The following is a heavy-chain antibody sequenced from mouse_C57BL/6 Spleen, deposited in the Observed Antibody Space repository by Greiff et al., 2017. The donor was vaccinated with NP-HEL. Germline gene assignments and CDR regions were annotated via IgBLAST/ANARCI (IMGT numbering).Heavy chain of an antibody. J-gene: IGHJ4*01. CDR3: AATKDYAMDY. CDR2: IYPRRGNT. CDR1: GYTFTSYG. Sequence: QVQLQQSGAELARPGASVKLSCKASGYTFTSYGISWVKQRTGQGLEWIGEIYPRRGNTYYNEKFKGKATLTADKSSSTAYMELRSLTSEDSAVYFCAATKDYAMDYWGQGTSVTVSS. V-gene: IGHV1-81*01.